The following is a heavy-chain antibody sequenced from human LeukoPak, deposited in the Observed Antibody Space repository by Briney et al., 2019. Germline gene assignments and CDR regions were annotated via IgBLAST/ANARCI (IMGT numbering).Heavy chain of an antibody. CDR2: ISNSASAI. CDR3: ARKKTRGLDY. D-gene: IGHD3-10*01. CDR1: GFTFSSYG. J-gene: IGHJ4*02. Sequence: GRSLRLSCAASGFTFSSYGMNWVRQAPGKGLEWVSYISNSASAIYYADSVKGRFTISRDNAKNSLYLQMNSLRAEDTAIYYCARKKTRGLDYWGQGTLVTVSS. V-gene: IGHV3-48*04.